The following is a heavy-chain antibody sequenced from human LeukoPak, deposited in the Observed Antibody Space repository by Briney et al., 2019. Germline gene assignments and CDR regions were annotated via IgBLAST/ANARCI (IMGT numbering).Heavy chain of an antibody. CDR1: GFTVSNNY. J-gene: IGHJ4*02. D-gene: IGHD2-21*01. CDR2: IYSAGSA. CDR3: ARNIPVTRWGY. V-gene: IGHV3-66*01. Sequence: GGSLRLSCAASGFTVSNNYMTWVRQAPGKGLEWVSLIYSAGSAYYADSVKGRFTISRDNSKNTVYLQMNSLRAEDTAVYYCARNIPVTRWGYWGQGTLVTVSS.